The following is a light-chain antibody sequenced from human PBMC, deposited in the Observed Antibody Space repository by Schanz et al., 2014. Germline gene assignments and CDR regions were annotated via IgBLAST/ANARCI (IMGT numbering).Light chain of an antibody. CDR2: LAS. V-gene: IGKV3-15*01. J-gene: IGKJ1*01. CDR1: QSVSSN. CDR3: QQYGSSPWT. Sequence: EIVMTQSPATLSVSPGERATLSCRASQSVSSNLAWYQQKPGQAPRLLIYLASTRAPGIPARFSGSGSGTDFTLTISRLEPEDFAVYYCQQYGSSPWTFGQGTKVEIK.